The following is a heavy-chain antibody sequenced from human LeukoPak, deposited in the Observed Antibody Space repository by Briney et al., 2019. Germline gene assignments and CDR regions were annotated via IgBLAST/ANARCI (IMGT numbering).Heavy chain of an antibody. Sequence: EASVKVSCKASGGTFSSYAISWVRQAPGQGLEWMGGIIPIFGTANYAQKFQGRVTITADKSTSTAYMELSSLRSEDTAVYYCARGHSSGWSLLFVGRWFDPWGQGTLVTVSS. CDR2: IIPIFGTA. CDR1: GGTFSSYA. V-gene: IGHV1-69*06. D-gene: IGHD6-19*01. J-gene: IGHJ5*02. CDR3: ARGHSSGWSLLFVGRWFDP.